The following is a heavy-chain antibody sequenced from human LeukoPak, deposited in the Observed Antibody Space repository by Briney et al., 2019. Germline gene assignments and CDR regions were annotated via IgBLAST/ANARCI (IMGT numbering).Heavy chain of an antibody. V-gene: IGHV4-34*01. CDR3: ARAPRYYDFWSGYIPYFDY. J-gene: IGHJ4*02. Sequence: PSETLSLTCAVYGGSFSGYYWSWIRQPPGKGLEWIGEINHSGSTNYNPSLKSRVTISVDTSKNQFSLKLSSVTAADTAVYYCARAPRYYDFWSGYIPYFDYWGQGTLVTVSS. CDR2: INHSGST. D-gene: IGHD3-3*01. CDR1: GGSFSGYY.